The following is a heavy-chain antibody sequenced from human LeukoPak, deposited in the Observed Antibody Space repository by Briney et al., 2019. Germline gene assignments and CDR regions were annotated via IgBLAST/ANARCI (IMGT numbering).Heavy chain of an antibody. V-gene: IGHV1-69*13. Sequence: SVKVSCKASGDTFSSDAINWVRQAPGQGLERMRKIITIFGTSNYAQKFQGRVTITAGESTTTADMELSSLRSEDTAVYYCAGAYQDSSSWYMFYGMDVWGQGTTVTVSS. CDR1: GDTFSSDA. J-gene: IGHJ6*02. CDR2: IITIFGTS. CDR3: AGAYQDSSSWYMFYGMDV. D-gene: IGHD6-13*01.